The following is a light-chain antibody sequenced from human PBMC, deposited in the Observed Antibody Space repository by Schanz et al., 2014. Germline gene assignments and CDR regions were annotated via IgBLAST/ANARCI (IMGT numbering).Light chain of an antibody. CDR2: SNN. CDR3: AAWDDSLNGVV. V-gene: IGLV1-44*01. Sequence: QSVLTQPPSASGTPGQRVTISCSGSSSNIGSNTVNWYQQLPGTAPKLLIYSNNQRPSGVPDRFSGSKSGTSASLAISGLQSYDEADYYCAAWDDSLNGVVFGGGTKLAVL. CDR1: SSNIGSNT. J-gene: IGLJ2*01.